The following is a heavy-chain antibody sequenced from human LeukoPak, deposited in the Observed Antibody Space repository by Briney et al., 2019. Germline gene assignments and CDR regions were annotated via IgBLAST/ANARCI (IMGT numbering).Heavy chain of an antibody. J-gene: IGHJ5*02. CDR3: ARDTYYYGSGSYPWFDP. V-gene: IGHV4-4*07. CDR1: GGSISSYY. Sequence: SETLSLTCSVSGGSISSYYWSWIRQPPGKGLEWIGRIYTSGSTNYNPSLKSRVTMSVDTSKNQFSLKLSSVIAADTAVYYCARDTYYYGSGSYPWFDPWGQGTLVTVSS. D-gene: IGHD3-10*01. CDR2: IYTSGST.